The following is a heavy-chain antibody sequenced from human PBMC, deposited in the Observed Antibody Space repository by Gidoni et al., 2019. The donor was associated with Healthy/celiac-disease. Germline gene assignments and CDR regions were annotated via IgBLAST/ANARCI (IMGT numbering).Heavy chain of an antibody. CDR3: ARGYGTGRNYYYMDV. Sequence: VQLVESGGGLVQPGGSLRLSCAAPGFTFSSYWMSWVRQAPGKGLEWVANIKQDGSEKYYVDSVKGRFTISRDNAKNSLYLQMNSLRAEDTAVYYCARGYGTGRNYYYMDVWGKGTTVTVSS. CDR1: GFTFSSYW. J-gene: IGHJ6*03. D-gene: IGHD5-18*01. V-gene: IGHV3-7*01. CDR2: IKQDGSEK.